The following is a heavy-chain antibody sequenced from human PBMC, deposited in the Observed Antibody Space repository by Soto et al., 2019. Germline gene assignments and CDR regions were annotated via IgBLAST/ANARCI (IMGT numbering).Heavy chain of an antibody. V-gene: IGHV1-69*13. CDR2: MIPISGKT. CDR3: AKEMATAHYFDY. Sequence: GASVKVSCKASGYTFTSYDINWVRQATGQGLEWMGRMIPISGKTNYAQKFQGRVTITADESTSTAYMELSSLRSEDTAVYYCAKEMATAHYFDYWGQGTLVTVSS. D-gene: IGHD5-18*01. CDR1: GYTFTSYD. J-gene: IGHJ4*02.